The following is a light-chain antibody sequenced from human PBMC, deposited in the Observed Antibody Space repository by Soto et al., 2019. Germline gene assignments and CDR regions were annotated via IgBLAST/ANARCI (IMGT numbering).Light chain of an antibody. CDR3: QQANSFPRT. V-gene: IGKV1-12*01. J-gene: IGKJ1*01. CDR2: DAS. Sequence: IPLTQSPSSLSASVGDRFTITCRASQGIRSWLAWYQQKPGKAPKLLIYDASRLQSGVPSRFSGSGSGTDFTLTISSLQPEDFATYYCQQANSFPRTFGQGTKVDIK. CDR1: QGIRSW.